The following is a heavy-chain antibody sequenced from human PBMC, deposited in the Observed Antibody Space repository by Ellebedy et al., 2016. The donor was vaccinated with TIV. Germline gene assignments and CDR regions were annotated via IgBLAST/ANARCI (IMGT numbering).Heavy chain of an antibody. D-gene: IGHD2-21*02. CDR3: ARDPGGDQEQGFDY. CDR1: GGSFSGYY. Sequence: MPSETLSHTCAVYGGSFSGYYWSWIRQPPGKGLEWIGEINHSGSTNSNPSLKSRVTISVDTSKNQFSLKLSSVTAADTAVYYCARDPGGDQEQGFDYWGQGTLVTVSS. CDR2: INHSGST. V-gene: IGHV4-34*01. J-gene: IGHJ4*02.